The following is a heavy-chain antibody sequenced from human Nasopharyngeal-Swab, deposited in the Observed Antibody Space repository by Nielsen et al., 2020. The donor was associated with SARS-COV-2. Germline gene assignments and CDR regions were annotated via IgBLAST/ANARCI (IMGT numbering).Heavy chain of an antibody. CDR1: GFTFSSYG. J-gene: IGHJ4*02. Sequence: GGSLRLPCAASGFTFSSYGIHWVRQAPGKGLEWVAVISYDGSNKYYADSVKGRFTISRDNSKNTLYLQMNSLRAEDTAVYYCAMIAAAGHFDYWGQGTLVTVSS. CDR2: ISYDGSNK. V-gene: IGHV3-30*03. CDR3: AMIAAAGHFDY. D-gene: IGHD6-13*01.